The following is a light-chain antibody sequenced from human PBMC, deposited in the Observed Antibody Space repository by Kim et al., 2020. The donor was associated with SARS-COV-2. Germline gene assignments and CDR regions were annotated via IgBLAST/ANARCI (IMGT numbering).Light chain of an antibody. J-gene: IGKJ1*01. CDR2: AAS. Sequence: SASTGDRVTITCRASQGISSYLAWYQQKPGKAPKLLIYAASTLQSGVPSRFSGSGSGTDFTLTISCLQSEDFATYYCQQYYSQGTFGQGTKVDIK. V-gene: IGKV1-8*01. CDR3: QQYYSQGT. CDR1: QGISSY.